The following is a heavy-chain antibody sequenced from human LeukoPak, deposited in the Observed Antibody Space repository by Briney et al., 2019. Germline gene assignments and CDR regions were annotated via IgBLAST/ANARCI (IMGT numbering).Heavy chain of an antibody. J-gene: IGHJ5*02. V-gene: IGHV4-34*01. CDR3: ARLNLYYGSGGFDP. CDR1: GGSFSGYY. D-gene: IGHD3-10*01. Sequence: SETLSLTCAVYGGSFSGYYWSWIRQPPGKGLEWIGEINHSGSTNYNPSLKSRVTISVDTSKNQFSLKLSSVTAADTAVYYCARLNLYYGSGGFDPWGQGTLVTVSS. CDR2: INHSGST.